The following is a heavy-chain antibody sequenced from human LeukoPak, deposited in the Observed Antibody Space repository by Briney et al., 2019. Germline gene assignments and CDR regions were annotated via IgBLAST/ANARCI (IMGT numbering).Heavy chain of an antibody. V-gene: IGHV3-11*01. D-gene: IGHD3-22*01. J-gene: IGHJ4*02. CDR2: ISRSGSTK. Sequence: GGSLRLSCAASGFTFSDYNMRWIRQAPGKGLEWVSSISRSGSTKYYADSVKGRFTISRDNAKNSLFLQMNSLRAEDTAVYYCARRFKATYNYYDSSGRFRDALDYWGQGTLVTVSS. CDR3: ARRFKATYNYYDSSGRFRDALDY. CDR1: GFTFSDYN.